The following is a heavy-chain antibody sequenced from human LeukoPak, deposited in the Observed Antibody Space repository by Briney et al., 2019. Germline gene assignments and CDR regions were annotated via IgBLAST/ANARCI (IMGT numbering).Heavy chain of an antibody. CDR2: IYYRGNT. CDR3: ARRGPLSWYFDL. Sequence: PSETLSPTCSVSGGSICSYYSSWIRQPPGKGLEWIGYIYYRGNTNYNPSLKRRVTISVDTSKNQFSLKLTSVTAADTAVYYCARRGPLSWYFDLWGRGTLVTVSS. CDR1: GGSICSYY. J-gene: IGHJ2*01. V-gene: IGHV4-59*08.